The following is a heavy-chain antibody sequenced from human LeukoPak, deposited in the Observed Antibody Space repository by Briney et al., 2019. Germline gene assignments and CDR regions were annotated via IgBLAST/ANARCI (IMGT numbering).Heavy chain of an antibody. Sequence: SETLSLTCTVSGGSISSYYWSWIRQPAGKGLEWIGRIYTSGSTNYNPSLKSRVTMSVDTSKNQFSLKLSSVTAADTAVYYCARDFYYDSSGYYYAFDIWGQGTMVTVSS. CDR1: GGSISSYY. CDR3: ARDFYYDSSGYYYAFDI. CDR2: IYTSGST. V-gene: IGHV4-4*07. D-gene: IGHD3-22*01. J-gene: IGHJ3*02.